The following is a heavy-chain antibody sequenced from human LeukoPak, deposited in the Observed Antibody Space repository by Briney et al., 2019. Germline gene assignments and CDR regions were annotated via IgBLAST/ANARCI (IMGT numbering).Heavy chain of an antibody. CDR2: INHSGST. V-gene: IGHV4-34*01. CDR1: GGSFSEYD. J-gene: IGHJ4*02. D-gene: IGHD6-19*01. CDR3: ARGPRGLGMAGTFDY. Sequence: PSETLSLTCAVYGGSFSEYDWSWIRQPPGKGLEWIAEINHSGSTNYNPSLKSRVTISVDTSKTQFSLKLSSVTAADTAVYYCARGPRGLGMAGTFDYWGQGTLVIVSS.